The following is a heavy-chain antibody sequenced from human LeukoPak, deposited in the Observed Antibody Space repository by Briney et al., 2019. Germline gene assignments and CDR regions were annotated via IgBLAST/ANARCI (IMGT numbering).Heavy chain of an antibody. J-gene: IGHJ5*02. D-gene: IGHD1-26*01. Sequence: VASVNVSCKASVYTFTSYVITSVRQAPGPGLEWMGLINPTVGSTGSAQKFQGRVTMTREMSTSTDYMELSSLRSEDTAVYYFSRDKWERDNTWWFDPWGEGSVVTDSS. V-gene: IGHV1-46*01. CDR2: INPTVGST. CDR3: SRDKWERDNTWWFDP. CDR1: VYTFTSYV.